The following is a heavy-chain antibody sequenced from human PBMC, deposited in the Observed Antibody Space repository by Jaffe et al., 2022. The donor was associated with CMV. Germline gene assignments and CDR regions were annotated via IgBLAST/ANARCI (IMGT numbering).Heavy chain of an antibody. D-gene: IGHD4-17*01. CDR3: ARLKSYGDPRDYYYYYMDV. CDR2: IDPSDSYT. V-gene: IGHV5-10-1*03. Sequence: EVQLVQSGAEVKKPGESLRISCKGSGYSFTSYWISWVRQMPGKGLEWMGRIDPSDSYTNYSPSFQGHVTISADKSISTAYLQWSSLKASDTAMYYCARLKSYGDPRDYYYYYMDVWGKGTTVTVSS. CDR1: GYSFTSYW. J-gene: IGHJ6*03.